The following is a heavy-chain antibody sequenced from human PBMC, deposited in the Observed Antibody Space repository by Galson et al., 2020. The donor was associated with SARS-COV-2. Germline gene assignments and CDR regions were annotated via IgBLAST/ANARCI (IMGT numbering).Heavy chain of an antibody. CDR1: GFTFSSYS. CDR3: ARVYSGSYYPAFGI. V-gene: IGHV3-21*01. D-gene: IGHD1-26*01. CDR2: ISSSSSYI. J-gene: IGHJ3*02. Sequence: GESLKISCAASGFTFSSYSMNWVRQAPGKGLEWVSSISSSSSYIYYADSVKGRFTISRDNAKNSLYLQMNSLRAEDTAVYYCARVYSGSYYPAFGIWGQGTMVTVSS.